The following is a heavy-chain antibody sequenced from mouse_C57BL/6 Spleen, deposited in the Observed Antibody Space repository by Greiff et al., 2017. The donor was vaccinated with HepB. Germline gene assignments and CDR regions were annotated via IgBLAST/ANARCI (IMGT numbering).Heavy chain of an antibody. CDR3: ARNWDFDY. Sequence: QVQLQQPGPELVKPGASVKISCKASGYAFSSSWMNWVKQRPGKGLEWIGRIYPGDGDTNYNGKFKGKATLTADKSSSTAYMQLSSLTSEDSAVYFCARNWDFDYWGQGTTLTVSS. D-gene: IGHD4-1*01. V-gene: IGHV1-82*01. CDR2: IYPGDGDT. J-gene: IGHJ2*01. CDR1: GYAFSSSW.